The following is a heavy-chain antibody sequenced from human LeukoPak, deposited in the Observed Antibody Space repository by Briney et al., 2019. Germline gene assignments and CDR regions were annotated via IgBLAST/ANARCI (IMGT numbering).Heavy chain of an antibody. CDR1: GFRFSGYW. J-gene: IGHJ4*02. Sequence: GGSLRLSWVGSGFRFSGYWMSWVRQAPGKGLEWVANIKQDGSERYYVDSVKGRFTISRDNAKNSQYLQMNSLRVEDTAVYYCATDGGPFDHWGQGTLVTVSS. D-gene: IGHD3-3*01. CDR2: IKQDGSER. V-gene: IGHV3-7*01. CDR3: ATDGGPFDH.